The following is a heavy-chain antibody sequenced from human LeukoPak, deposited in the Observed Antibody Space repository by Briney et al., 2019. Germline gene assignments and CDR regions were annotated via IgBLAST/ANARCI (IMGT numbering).Heavy chain of an antibody. CDR3: ARQPAPITIFGVVHYYYYGMDV. CDR2: IYPGDSDT. V-gene: IGHV5-51*01. D-gene: IGHD3-3*01. CDR1: GYGFTSYW. Sequence: GESLKISCKGSGYGFTSYWIGWVRQMPGKGLEWMGIIYPGDSDTRYSPSFQGQVTISADKSISTAYLQWSSLKASDTAMYYCARQPAPITIFGVVHYYYYGMDVWGQGTTVTVSS. J-gene: IGHJ6*02.